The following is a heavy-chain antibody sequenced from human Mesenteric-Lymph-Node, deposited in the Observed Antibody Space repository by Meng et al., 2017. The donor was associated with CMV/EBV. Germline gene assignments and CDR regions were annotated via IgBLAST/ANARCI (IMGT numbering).Heavy chain of an antibody. CDR2: IHQGGTDT. J-gene: IGHJ4*02. V-gene: IGHV3-7*01. D-gene: IGHD6-13*01. Sequence: GGSLRLSCAASGFTFSSYAMSWVRQAPGKGLEWVANIHQGGTDTYYVDSVKGRFTISRDDDQNSLYLQMNSLRVDDTAVYYCARDLQQQKATFDYWGQGTLVTVSS. CDR1: GFTFSSYA. CDR3: ARDLQQQKATFDY.